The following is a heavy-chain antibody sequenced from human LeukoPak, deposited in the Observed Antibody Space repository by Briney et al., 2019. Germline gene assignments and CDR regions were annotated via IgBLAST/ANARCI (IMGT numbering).Heavy chain of an antibody. J-gene: IGHJ5*02. Sequence: PSETLSLTCTVSGGSISSSSYYWSWIRQPAGKGLEWIGRIYTSGSTNYNPSLKSRVTMSVDTSKNQFSLKLSSVTAADTAVYYCARLPRSSSWNWFDPWGQGTLVTVSS. V-gene: IGHV4-61*02. D-gene: IGHD6-13*01. CDR1: GGSISSSSYY. CDR3: ARLPRSSSWNWFDP. CDR2: IYTSGST.